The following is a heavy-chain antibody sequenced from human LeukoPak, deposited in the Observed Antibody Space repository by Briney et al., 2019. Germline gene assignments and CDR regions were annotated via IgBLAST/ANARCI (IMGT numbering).Heavy chain of an antibody. J-gene: IGHJ4*02. CDR1: GGSIRSSSYY. CDR2: IYYSGST. Sequence: SETLSLTCTISGGSIRSSSYYWGWIRQPPGKGLEWIGSIYYSGSTNYNPSLKSRVTISVDTSKNQFSLKLSSVTAADTAVYYCARGWRWWRLGYYLDHWGQGTLVTVSS. V-gene: IGHV4-39*07. D-gene: IGHD5-24*01. CDR3: ARGWRWWRLGYYLDH.